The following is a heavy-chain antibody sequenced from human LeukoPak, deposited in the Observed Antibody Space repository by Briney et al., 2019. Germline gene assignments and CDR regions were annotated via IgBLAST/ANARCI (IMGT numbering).Heavy chain of an antibody. V-gene: IGHV3-23*01. D-gene: IGHD1-7*01. CDR3: AKGRGNYRYDADY. CDR2: ISGGGGTT. CDR1: GFTFSSYA. Sequence: GGSLRLSCAASGFTFSSYAMNWVRHGPGKGLEWVSAISGGGGTTYYAVSVKGRFTISRDNSKNTLYVQMNSLRAEDTALYYCAKGRGNYRYDADYWGQGTLVTVSS. J-gene: IGHJ4*02.